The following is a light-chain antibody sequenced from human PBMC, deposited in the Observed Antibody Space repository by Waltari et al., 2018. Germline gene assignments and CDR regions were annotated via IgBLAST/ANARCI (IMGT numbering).Light chain of an antibody. CDR3: QVFDSPTDHQV. V-gene: IGLV3-21*02. CDR1: NIGSKS. J-gene: IGLJ3*02. CDR2: HDT. Sequence: SYELAQPPSVSVAPGQTARISCEGNNIGSKSTQGYQQTPGHAPAQVVFHDTERPSGIPERFSGSKSGNTATLTITRIEAGDEADYYCQVFDSPTDHQVFGGGTKVTVL.